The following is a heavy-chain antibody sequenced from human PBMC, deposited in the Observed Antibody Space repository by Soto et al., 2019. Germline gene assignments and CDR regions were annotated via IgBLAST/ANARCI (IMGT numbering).Heavy chain of an antibody. J-gene: IGHJ4*02. V-gene: IGHV3-48*02. Sequence: EVQLVESGGGLVQPGGSLRLSCAASGFIFNTYSMNWVRQAPGKGLEWVSYISSSSSTIYYADSVRARFTISRDNAKNSLYLQMNSLRDEDTAVYYCARGGSYPYYFDYWGQGTLVTVSS. CDR2: ISSSSSTI. D-gene: IGHD1-26*01. CDR1: GFIFNTYS. CDR3: ARGGSYPYYFDY.